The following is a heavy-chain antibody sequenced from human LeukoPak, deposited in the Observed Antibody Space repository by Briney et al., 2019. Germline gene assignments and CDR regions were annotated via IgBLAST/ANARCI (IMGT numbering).Heavy chain of an antibody. CDR3: AKSVRGVIIAEYFQH. J-gene: IGHJ1*01. Sequence: PGGSLRLSCAASGLTFSNYPMSWVRQAPGKGLEWVSAISGSGGSTYYADSVKGRFTISRDNSKNTLYLQMNSLRAEDTAVYYCAKSVRGVIIAEYFQHWGQGTLVTVSS. CDR1: GLTFSNYP. CDR2: ISGSGGST. D-gene: IGHD3-10*01. V-gene: IGHV3-23*01.